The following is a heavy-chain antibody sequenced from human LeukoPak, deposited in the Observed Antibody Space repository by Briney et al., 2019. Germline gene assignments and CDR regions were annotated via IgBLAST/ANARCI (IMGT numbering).Heavy chain of an antibody. D-gene: IGHD2-21*01. CDR1: GGSLSSYY. CDR2: IYYSGGP. V-gene: IGHV4-59*08. Sequence: SETLSLTCAVSGGSLSSYYWAWIRQPPGKGLEWIGYIYYSGGPTYNPSLKSRLTISVDTSKNQFSLKLTSVTAADTAIYFCARQPVGGYCFDGWGQAALLTVSS. CDR3: ARQPVGGYCFDG. J-gene: IGHJ5*02.